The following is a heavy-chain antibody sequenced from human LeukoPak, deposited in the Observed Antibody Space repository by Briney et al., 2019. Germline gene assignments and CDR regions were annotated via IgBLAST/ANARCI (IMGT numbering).Heavy chain of an antibody. Sequence: GGSLRLSCAASGFTFSSYSMNWVRQAPGKGLEWVSSISSSSSYIYYADSVKGRFTISRDNAKNSLYLQMNSLRAEDTAVYYCARDRRYCSSTSCYTHRFDYWGQGTLVTVSS. D-gene: IGHD2-2*02. CDR1: GFTFSSYS. CDR2: ISSSSSYI. V-gene: IGHV3-21*01. CDR3: ARDRRYCSSTSCYTHRFDY. J-gene: IGHJ4*02.